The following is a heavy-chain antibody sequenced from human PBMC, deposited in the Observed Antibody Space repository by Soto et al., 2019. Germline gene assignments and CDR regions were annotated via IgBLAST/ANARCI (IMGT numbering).Heavy chain of an antibody. CDR2: ISGSGGST. CDR1: GFTFSSYA. Sequence: PGGSLRLSCAASGFTFSSYAMSWVRQAPGKGLEWVSAISGSGGSTYYADSVKGRFTISRDNSKNTLYLQMNSLRAEDTAVYYCAKDPIIVVVPAASPDYYGMDVWGQGTTVTVSS. CDR3: AKDPIIVVVPAASPDYYGMDV. V-gene: IGHV3-23*01. J-gene: IGHJ6*02. D-gene: IGHD2-2*01.